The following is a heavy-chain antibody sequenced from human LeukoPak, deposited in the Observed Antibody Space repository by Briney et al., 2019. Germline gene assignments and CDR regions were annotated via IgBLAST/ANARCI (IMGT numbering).Heavy chain of an antibody. CDR1: GFMFSNYW. V-gene: IGHV3-7*03. CDR2: IYQDGSKK. D-gene: IGHD2/OR15-2a*01. J-gene: IGHJ6*04. CDR3: ACTNTFDD. Sequence: PGGSLRLSCAASGFMFSNYWMNWVRQAPGKGLEWVANIYQDGSKKNYVDSVKGRFTISRDNAIDSLYLQMNNLRAEDTAVYYCACTNTFDDWGKGATVTVFS.